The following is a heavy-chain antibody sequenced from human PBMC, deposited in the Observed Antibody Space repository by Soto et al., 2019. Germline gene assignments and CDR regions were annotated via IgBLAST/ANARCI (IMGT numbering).Heavy chain of an antibody. D-gene: IGHD3-16*01. V-gene: IGHV1-18*01. CDR2: INAYNGNT. CDR1: GYTFTRYG. Sequence: SVKVSCKASGYTFTRYGIGWARQAPGQGLEWMGWINAYNGNTNYAQNLQGRLTLTTDTSTTTAYMELRSLRSNDTAIYYCAMVDVYVTPSPQDVWGQGTTVTVSS. J-gene: IGHJ6*02. CDR3: AMVDVYVTPSPQDV.